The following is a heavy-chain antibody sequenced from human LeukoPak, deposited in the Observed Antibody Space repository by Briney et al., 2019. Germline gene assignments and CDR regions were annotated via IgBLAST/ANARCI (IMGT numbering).Heavy chain of an antibody. D-gene: IGHD3-10*01. CDR2: IGDSGATT. J-gene: IGHJ4*02. Sequence: PGGSLRLSCAASGFTLSSYAMTWVRQAPGKGLEWVSDIGDSGATTYYADSVKGRFTISRDNSKNTLYLQMSSLRAEDTAVYFCASVHYYGSGAYYLSYWGQGTLVTVSS. V-gene: IGHV3-23*01. CDR1: GFTLSSYA. CDR3: ASVHYYGSGAYYLSY.